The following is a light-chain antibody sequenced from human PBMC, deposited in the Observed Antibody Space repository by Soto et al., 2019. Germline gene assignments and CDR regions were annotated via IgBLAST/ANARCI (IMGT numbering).Light chain of an antibody. J-gene: IGLJ1*01. CDR1: SGDIGDYNY. V-gene: IGLV2-14*01. CDR2: DVS. CDR3: CSYTRSGTLI. Sequence: LTHPASVSGAPGRSLTISHLGTSGDIGDYNYVSWYQQHPGKVPKVIIYDVSNRPSGVSYRFSGTKSGNTASLTVSGLQAEDEADYYCCSYTRSGTLIFGTGTKVTVL.